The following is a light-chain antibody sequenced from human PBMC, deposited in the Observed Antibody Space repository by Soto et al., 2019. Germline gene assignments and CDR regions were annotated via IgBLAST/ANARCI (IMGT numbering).Light chain of an antibody. CDR2: EAF. J-gene: IGKJ4*01. V-gene: IGKV1-12*01. CDR3: QQSNSCPLT. Sequence: DIQMTQSPSSVSAYVGDRVTITCRASQGIRNWLAWYQQKPGKAPKLLIYEAFSLQSGVPSRFSGSGSETDFTLTISSLQPEEFATDYCQQSNSCPLTFGGGTKVEMK. CDR1: QGIRNW.